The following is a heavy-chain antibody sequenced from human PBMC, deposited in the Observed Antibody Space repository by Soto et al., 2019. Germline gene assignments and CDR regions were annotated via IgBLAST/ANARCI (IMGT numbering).Heavy chain of an antibody. CDR1: GDSVSSNSAA. V-gene: IGHV6-1*01. CDR2: TYYRSKWYN. D-gene: IGHD2-15*01. CDR3: ARDIVVVVAATTHNWFDP. J-gene: IGHJ5*02. Sequence: KQSPTLSLTCAISGDSVSSNSAAWNWIRQSPSRGLEWLGRTYYRSKWYNDYAVSVKSRITINPHASKNQFSLQLKSVTPEDTAVYYCARDIVVVVAATTHNWFDPWGQGTLVTVSS.